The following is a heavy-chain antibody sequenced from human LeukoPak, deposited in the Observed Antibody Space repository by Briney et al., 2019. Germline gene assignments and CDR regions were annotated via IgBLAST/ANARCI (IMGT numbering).Heavy chain of an antibody. CDR1: GGSISSYY. CDR3: ARDSRGIAAAGTSSPYYYYMDV. D-gene: IGHD6-13*01. CDR2: IYYSGST. Sequence: PSETLSLTCTVSGGSISSYYWSWIRQPPGKGLEWIGYIYYSGSTNYNPSLKSRVTISVDTSKNQFSLKLSSVTAADTAVYYCARDSRGIAAAGTSSPYYYYMDVWGKGTTVTISS. J-gene: IGHJ6*03. V-gene: IGHV4-59*01.